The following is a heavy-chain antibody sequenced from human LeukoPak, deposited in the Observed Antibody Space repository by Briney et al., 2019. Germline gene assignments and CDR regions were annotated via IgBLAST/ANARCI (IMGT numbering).Heavy chain of an antibody. CDR3: ARTYSSSWSYCDS. J-gene: IGHJ4*02. CDR1: GSTFTRYY. D-gene: IGHD6-13*01. V-gene: IGHV1-46*01. CDR2: INPSSGST. Sequence: GASVKVSCKASGSTFTRYYIHWARQAPGQGLDWMGMINPSSGSTRFAQMFQYRVTMTRDTSTSAVYMELSSLTSEDTAMYYCARTYSSSWSYCDSWGQGTLVTVSS.